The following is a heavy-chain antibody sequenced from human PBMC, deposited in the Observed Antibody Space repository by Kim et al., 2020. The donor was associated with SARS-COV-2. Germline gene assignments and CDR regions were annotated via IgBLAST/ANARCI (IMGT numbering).Heavy chain of an antibody. J-gene: IGHJ4*02. V-gene: IGHV3-23*01. D-gene: IGHD1-26*01. Sequence: GGSLRLSCAASGFTFSSYGMSWVRQAPGKGLEWVSAISGRGGSTYYADAVKGRCTISRDNSKNTLYLQMKSLRAEDTAVYYCAKDQGWELLGLLDYWGQGTLVTISS. CDR3: AKDQGWELLGLLDY. CDR2: ISGRGGST. CDR1: GFTFSSYG.